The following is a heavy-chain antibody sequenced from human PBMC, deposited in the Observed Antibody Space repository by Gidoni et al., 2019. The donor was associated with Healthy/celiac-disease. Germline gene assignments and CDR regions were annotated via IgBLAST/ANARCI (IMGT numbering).Heavy chain of an antibody. CDR3: ARGEIFDY. Sequence: VQLQQWGAGLLTPSDTLSLTCAVYGGSFSGYYWSWIRQPPGKGLGWIGEINHSGSTNYNPSLKSRVTISVDTSKNQCSLKLSSVTAADTAVYYCARGEIFDYWGQGTLVTVSS. CDR2: INHSGST. CDR1: GGSFSGYY. V-gene: IGHV4-34*01. J-gene: IGHJ4*02.